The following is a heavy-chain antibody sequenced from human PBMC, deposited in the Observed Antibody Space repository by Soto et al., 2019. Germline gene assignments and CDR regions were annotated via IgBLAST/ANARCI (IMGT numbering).Heavy chain of an antibody. Sequence: ASVKVSCKASGYSFTSYQIHWVRQAPGQGLEWMGIINPNGGSTSYAQKFQGRVTMTRDTSTSTAYMELRNLRSEDRAVYYCARNTGGDSWTPIDSGGKGTLVTVSS. D-gene: IGHD6-13*01. CDR1: GYSFTSYQ. V-gene: IGHV1-46*01. CDR2: INPNGGST. CDR3: ARNTGGDSWTPIDS. J-gene: IGHJ4*02.